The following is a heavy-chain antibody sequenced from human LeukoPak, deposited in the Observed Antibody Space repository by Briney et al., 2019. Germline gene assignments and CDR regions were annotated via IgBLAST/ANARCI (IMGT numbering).Heavy chain of an antibody. CDR2: LYYTGTT. CDR3: ARDSGYSYGWSFDY. V-gene: IGHV4-39*02. CDR1: GGSIRSSYY. J-gene: IGHJ4*02. D-gene: IGHD5-18*01. Sequence: SETLSLTCSVSGGSIRSSYYWGWIRQPPGKGLEWVASLYYTGTTYDNPSLKSRVTISVDTSKNQFSLKLSSVTAADTAVYYCARDSGYSYGWSFDYWGQGTLVTVSS.